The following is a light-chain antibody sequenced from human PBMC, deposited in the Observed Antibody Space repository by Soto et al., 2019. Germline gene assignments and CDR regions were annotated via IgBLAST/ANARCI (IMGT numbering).Light chain of an antibody. CDR3: QQYGSSPGT. J-gene: IGKJ1*01. Sequence: EIVLTQSPGTLSLSPGERATLSCRASQSVSSSYLAWYQQKPGQAPRLLIYGASSRATGIPDRFSGSGSGTDFTLTISRREPEEFAVYYCQQYGSSPGTFGQGTKVEIK. CDR2: GAS. V-gene: IGKV3-20*01. CDR1: QSVSSSY.